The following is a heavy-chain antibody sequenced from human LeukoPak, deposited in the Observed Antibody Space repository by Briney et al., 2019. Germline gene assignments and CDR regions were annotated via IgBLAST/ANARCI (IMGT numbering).Heavy chain of an antibody. CDR3: ARGGNYDILTGYIFDY. V-gene: IGHV3-7*03. CDR1: GFTFSNYW. J-gene: IGHJ4*02. D-gene: IGHD3-9*01. CDR2: IKHDGRDK. Sequence: GGSLRLSCAASGFTFSNYWMSWVRQAPGKGLEWVANIKHDGRDKHYMDSVKGRFTIARDSAKNSLNLQMNSLRAEDTAVYYCARGGNYDILTGYIFDYWGQGTLVTVSS.